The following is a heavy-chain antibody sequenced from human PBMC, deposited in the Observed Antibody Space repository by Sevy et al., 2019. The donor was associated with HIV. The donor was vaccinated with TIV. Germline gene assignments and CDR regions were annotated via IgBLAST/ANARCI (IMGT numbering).Heavy chain of an antibody. J-gene: IGHJ4*02. CDR3: ARERIISSSVRYLEGEQYFDY. CDR1: GFTVSSNY. D-gene: IGHD6-6*01. CDR2: IYSGGST. Sequence: GGSLRLSCAASGFTVSSNYMSWVRQAPGKGLEWVSVIYSGGSTYYADSVKGRFTISRDNSKNTLYLQMNSLRAEDTAVYYCARERIISSSVRYLEGEQYFDYWGQGTLVTVSS. V-gene: IGHV3-53*01.